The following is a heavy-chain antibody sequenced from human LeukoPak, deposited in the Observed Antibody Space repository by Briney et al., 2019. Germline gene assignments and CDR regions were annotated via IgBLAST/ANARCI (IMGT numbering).Heavy chain of an antibody. Sequence: SETLSLTCTVSGGSISSSSYYWGWIRQPPGKGLEWIGSIYYSGSTYYNPSLKSRVTISVDTSKNQFSLKLSSVTAADTAVYYCARGILMVYAKGWYFDHWGRGTLVTVS. CDR1: GGSISSSSYY. CDR3: ARGILMVYAKGWYFDH. V-gene: IGHV4-39*01. D-gene: IGHD2-8*01. J-gene: IGHJ2*01. CDR2: IYYSGST.